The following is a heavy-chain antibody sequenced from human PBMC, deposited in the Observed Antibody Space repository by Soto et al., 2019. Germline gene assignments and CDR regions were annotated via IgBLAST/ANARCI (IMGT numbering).Heavy chain of an antibody. Sequence: SETLSLTCAVYGGSFSGYYWSWIRQPPGKGLEWIGEINHSGSTNYNPSLKSRVTISVDTSKNQFSLKLSSVTAADTAVYYCARGCYDSSGYRVSDWFDPWGQGTLVTVS. D-gene: IGHD3-22*01. J-gene: IGHJ5*02. CDR2: INHSGST. V-gene: IGHV4-34*01. CDR3: ARGCYDSSGYRVSDWFDP. CDR1: GGSFSGYY.